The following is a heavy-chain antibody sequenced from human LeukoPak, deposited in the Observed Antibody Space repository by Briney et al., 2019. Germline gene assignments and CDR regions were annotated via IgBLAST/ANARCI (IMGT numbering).Heavy chain of an antibody. D-gene: IGHD3-10*01. CDR2: IAGSGGST. CDR1: GFIFGSYG. V-gene: IGHV3-23*01. CDR3: ARGVIPYIPFDY. Sequence: GGSLRLSCAASGFIFGSYGMSWVRQAPGKGLEWVAVIAGSGGSTYYADSVKGRFTISRDNSKNTLDLQMNSLRAEDTAVYYCARGVIPYIPFDYWGQGTLVTVSS. J-gene: IGHJ4*02.